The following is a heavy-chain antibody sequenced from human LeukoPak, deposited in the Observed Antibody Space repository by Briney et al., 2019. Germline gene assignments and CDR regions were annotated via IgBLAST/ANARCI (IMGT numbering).Heavy chain of an antibody. Sequence: PSQTLSLTCSVYGGSLSDSYWSWIRQPPGKGLEWIGDIHHSGSTNYNPSLKSPVTISVDTSKGQFSLNLNSVTAADTAVYYCARRVGRWFGERAYYYNYMDVWGKGTTVTISS. D-gene: IGHD3-10*01. J-gene: IGHJ6*03. V-gene: IGHV4-34*01. CDR1: GGSLSDSY. CDR3: ARRVGRWFGERAYYYNYMDV. CDR2: IHHSGST.